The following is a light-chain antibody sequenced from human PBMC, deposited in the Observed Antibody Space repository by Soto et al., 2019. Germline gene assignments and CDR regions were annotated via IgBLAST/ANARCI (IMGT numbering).Light chain of an antibody. V-gene: IGLV8-61*01. CDR2: STN. CDR1: SGSVSTSYY. Sequence: QAVVTQEPSFSVSPGRTVTLTCSLSSGSVSTSYYPSWYQQTPGQAPRTLIYSTNTRSSGVPDRFSGSILGNKAALTITGAQADDESDYYCVLYMGSGSWVFGGGTKLTV. J-gene: IGLJ3*02. CDR3: VLYMGSGSWV.